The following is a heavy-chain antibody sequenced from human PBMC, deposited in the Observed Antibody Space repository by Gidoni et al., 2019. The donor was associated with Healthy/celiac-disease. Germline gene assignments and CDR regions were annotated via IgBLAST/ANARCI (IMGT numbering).Heavy chain of an antibody. CDR1: GFTFSSYG. Sequence: QVQLVESGGGVVQPGRSLRLSCAASGFTFSSYGMHWVRQAPGKGLEWVAVISYDGSNKYYADSVKGRFTISRDNSKNTLYLQMNSLRAEDTAVYYCAKDGDYYGSGSYYLHWGQGTLVTVSS. D-gene: IGHD3-10*01. V-gene: IGHV3-30*18. CDR2: ISYDGSNK. J-gene: IGHJ4*02. CDR3: AKDGDYYGSGSYYLH.